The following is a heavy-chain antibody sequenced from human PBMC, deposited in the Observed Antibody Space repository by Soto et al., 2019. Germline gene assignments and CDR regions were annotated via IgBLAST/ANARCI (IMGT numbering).Heavy chain of an antibody. CDR3: ARSLGLEYYYGMDV. V-gene: IGHV1-69*12. J-gene: IGHJ6*02. Sequence: QVQLVQSGAEVKKPGTSVMVSCKASGGTFSTYAISWVRQAPGQGLEWMGGIIPIFGTASYAEKFQGRVTIAADESMSTAYMELRSPTSEDTAVYYCARSLGLEYYYGMDVWGQGSTVTV. CDR1: GGTFSTYA. D-gene: IGHD1-1*01. CDR2: IIPIFGTA.